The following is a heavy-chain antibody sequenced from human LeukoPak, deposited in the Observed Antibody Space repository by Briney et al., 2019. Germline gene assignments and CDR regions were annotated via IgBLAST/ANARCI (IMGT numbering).Heavy chain of an antibody. V-gene: IGHV1-24*01. J-gene: IGHJ3*02. CDR2: FDPEDGET. CDR1: GYTLTELS. D-gene: IGHD3-10*01. Sequence: ASVKVSCKVSGYTLTELSMHWVRRVPGKGLEWMGGFDPEDGETIYAQKFQGRVTMTEDTSTDTAYMELSSLRSEDTAVYYCATGGGSGSYFPWYAFDIWGQGTMVTVSS. CDR3: ATGGGSGSYFPWYAFDI.